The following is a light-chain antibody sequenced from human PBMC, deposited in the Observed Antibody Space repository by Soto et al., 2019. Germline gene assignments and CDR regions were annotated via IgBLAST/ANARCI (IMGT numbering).Light chain of an antibody. CDR2: AAS. V-gene: IGKV1-6*01. Sequence: AIQMTQSPSSLSASVGDRVTITCRASQGIRNDLHWFQQKPGKAPRLLIYAASHLQNGVPSRFSGGGSGTDFSLTISSLQPEDFATYYCLQDYNCRTFGQGTKVDI. J-gene: IGKJ1*01. CDR3: LQDYNCRT. CDR1: QGIRND.